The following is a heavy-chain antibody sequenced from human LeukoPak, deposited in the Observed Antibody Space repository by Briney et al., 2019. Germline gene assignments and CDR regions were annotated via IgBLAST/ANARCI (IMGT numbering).Heavy chain of an antibody. J-gene: IGHJ4*02. CDR2: IRSKANSYAT. CDR1: GFTFSGSA. Sequence: GGSLRLPCAASGFTFSGSAMHWVRQASGKGLEWVGRIRSKANSYATAYAASVKGRSTISRDNSKNTAYLQMNSLKTEDTAVYYRTRRDYYDSSGYYDYWGQGTLVTVSS. CDR3: TRRDYYDSSGYYDY. D-gene: IGHD3-22*01. V-gene: IGHV3-73*01.